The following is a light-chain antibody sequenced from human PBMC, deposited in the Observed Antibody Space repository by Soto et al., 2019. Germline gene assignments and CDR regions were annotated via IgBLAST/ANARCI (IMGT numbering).Light chain of an antibody. CDR2: GAT. V-gene: IGKV3-20*01. J-gene: IGKJ5*01. CDR1: ESIGDY. Sequence: EIVLTQSPAALSLSPRERATLSCWASESIGDYLAWYQQKPGQAPRLLIYGATMRTTGTPDRFSGAGSETDFTLAISRLEPGDYAVYYCQQYVTSPAMTFGQGTRLEIK. CDR3: QQYVTSPAMT.